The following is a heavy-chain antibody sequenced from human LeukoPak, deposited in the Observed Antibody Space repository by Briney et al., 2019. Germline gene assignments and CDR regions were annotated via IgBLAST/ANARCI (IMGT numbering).Heavy chain of an antibody. CDR1: GYTFTDYD. D-gene: IGHD6-13*01. Sequence: GASVKVSCKASGYTFTDYDINWVRQATGQGLEWMGWMIPNSGNTAYAQKFQGRVTITRNTSINTVYMELSSLTSEDTAVYYCARHSTIAGTEYAFDIWGQGTMVTVSS. J-gene: IGHJ3*02. CDR3: ARHSTIAGTEYAFDI. CDR2: MIPNSGNT. V-gene: IGHV1-8*03.